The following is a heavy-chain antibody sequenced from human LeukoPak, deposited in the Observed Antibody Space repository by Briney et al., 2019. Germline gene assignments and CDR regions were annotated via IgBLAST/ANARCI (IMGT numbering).Heavy chain of an antibody. V-gene: IGHV1-18*01. CDR2: ISAYNGNT. D-gene: IGHD6-13*01. J-gene: IGHJ5*02. CDR1: GYTFTSYG. CDR3: FLIAAAGTPVNWFDP. Sequence: ASVKVSCKASGYTFTSYGISGVRQAPGQGLEWMGWISAYNGNTNYAQKLQGRVTMTTDTSTSTAYMELRSLRSDDTAVYYCFLIAAAGTPVNWFDPWGQGTLVTVSS.